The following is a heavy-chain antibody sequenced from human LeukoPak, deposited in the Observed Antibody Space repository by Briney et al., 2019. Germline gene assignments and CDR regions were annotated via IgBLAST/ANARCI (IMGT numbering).Heavy chain of an antibody. J-gene: IGHJ4*02. CDR2: ISSSSSYI. V-gene: IGHV3-21*01. CDR1: GFTFSSYS. Sequence: GGSLRLSCAASGFTFSSYSMNWVRQAPGKGLEWVSSISSSSSYIYYADSVKGRFTISRDNAKNSLYLQMNSLRAEDTAVYYCARDRSSSWVGEGVDYWGQGTLVTVSS. D-gene: IGHD6-13*01. CDR3: ARDRSSSWVGEGVDY.